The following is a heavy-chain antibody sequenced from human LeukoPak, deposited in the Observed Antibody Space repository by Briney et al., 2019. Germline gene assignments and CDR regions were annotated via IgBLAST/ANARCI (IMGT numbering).Heavy chain of an antibody. J-gene: IGHJ4*02. CDR2: IYYSGSI. D-gene: IGHD6-13*01. Sequence: SETLSLTCTVSGGSISSSSYYWGWIRQPPGKGLEWIGSIYYSGSIYYNPSLKSRVTISVDTSKNQFSLKLSSVTAADTAVYYCARHEMSAAAGLYFDYWGQGTLVTVSS. CDR3: ARHEMSAAAGLYFDY. V-gene: IGHV4-39*01. CDR1: GGSISSSSYY.